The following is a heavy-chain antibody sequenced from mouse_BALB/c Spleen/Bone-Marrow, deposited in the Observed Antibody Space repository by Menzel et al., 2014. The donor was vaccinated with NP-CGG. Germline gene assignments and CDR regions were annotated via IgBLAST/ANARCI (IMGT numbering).Heavy chain of an antibody. CDR2: INPSNGGT. D-gene: IGHD4-1*01. CDR1: GYTFTSSY. CDR3: TRGRTWAFDY. J-gene: IGHJ2*01. Sequence: QVQLQQPGAELVKPGASVKLSCKASGYTFTSSYMYWVKQRPGQGLEWIGEINPSNGGTNFNEKFKSRATLTVDKSSSTAYMQLSSLTSEDSAVDYCTRGRTWAFDYWGQGTTLTVSS. V-gene: IGHV1S81*02.